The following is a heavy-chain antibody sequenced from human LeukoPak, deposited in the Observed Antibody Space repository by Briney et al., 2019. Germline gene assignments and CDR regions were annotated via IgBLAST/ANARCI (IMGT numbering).Heavy chain of an antibody. Sequence: SVTVSCTASGGTFSIYAISWVRQAPGQGLEWMGGIIPIFGTANYAQKFQGRVTITADESTSTAYMELSSLRSEDTAVYYCARIQYCSSTSCSEYYYYGMDVWGQGTTVTVSS. CDR2: IIPIFGTA. D-gene: IGHD2-2*01. J-gene: IGHJ6*02. V-gene: IGHV1-69*13. CDR3: ARIQYCSSTSCSEYYYYGMDV. CDR1: GGTFSIYA.